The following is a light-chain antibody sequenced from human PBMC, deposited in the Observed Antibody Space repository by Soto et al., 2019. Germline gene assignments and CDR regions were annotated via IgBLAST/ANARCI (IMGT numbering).Light chain of an antibody. V-gene: IGKV3-15*01. CDR1: QSIAEK. Sequence: ILMTQSPDTLSVSTGERATLACRASQSIAEKVVWYQQKPGQAPRLLIYGASTRAAGVPARFSGSGSGTEFTLTISSLQSADIAVYFCQQYANWPKTFGQGTKVDI. J-gene: IGKJ1*01. CDR3: QQYANWPKT. CDR2: GAS.